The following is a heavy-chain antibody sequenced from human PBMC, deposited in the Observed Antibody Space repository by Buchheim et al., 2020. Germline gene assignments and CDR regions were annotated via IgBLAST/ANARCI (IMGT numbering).Heavy chain of an antibody. CDR2: ISYNGSNK. Sequence: QVQLVESGGGVVQPGRSLRLSCAASGFTFSSYAMLWVRQAPGKGLEWVAVISYNGSNKYYADSVKGRFTISRDNSKNTLYLQMNSLRAEDTAVYYCARDHVMGATRGWFDPWGQGTL. CDR3: ARDHVMGATRGWFDP. CDR1: GFTFSSYA. D-gene: IGHD1-26*01. J-gene: IGHJ5*02. V-gene: IGHV3-30-3*01.